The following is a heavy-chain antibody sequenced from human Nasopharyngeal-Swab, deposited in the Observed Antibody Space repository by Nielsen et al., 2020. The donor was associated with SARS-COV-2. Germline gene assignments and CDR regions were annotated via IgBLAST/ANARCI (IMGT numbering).Heavy chain of an antibody. CDR2: IYSGGST. V-gene: IGHV3-53*04. J-gene: IGHJ4*02. CDR1: GFTVSSNY. D-gene: IGHD6-6*01. Sequence: GESLKISCAASGFTVSSNYMSWVRQAPGKGLEWVSVIYSGGSTYYADSVKGRFTISRHNSKNTLYLQMNSLRAEDTAVYYCARGTRSIAVQYYFDYWGQGTLVTVSS. CDR3: ARGTRSIAVQYYFDY.